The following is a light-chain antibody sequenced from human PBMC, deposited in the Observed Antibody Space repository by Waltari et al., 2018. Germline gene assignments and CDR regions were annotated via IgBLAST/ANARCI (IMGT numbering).Light chain of an antibody. Sequence: QSVLTQPPPASGTAGPRVTISCSGSNCDFGSHIVYWYQQLPGTAPKLLIYSNTQRPSGVPDRFSGSKSGTSASLAISGLQSEDEADYYCASWDYSLNGVLYGGGTKLTVL. CDR1: NCDFGSHI. V-gene: IGLV1-44*01. CDR2: SNT. CDR3: ASWDYSLNGVL. J-gene: IGLJ3*02.